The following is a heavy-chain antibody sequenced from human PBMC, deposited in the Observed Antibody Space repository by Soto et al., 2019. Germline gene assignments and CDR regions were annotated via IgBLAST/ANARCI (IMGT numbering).Heavy chain of an antibody. CDR3: ARGVWVTDGGMNYYYYYMDV. CDR1: GGTLSSYT. J-gene: IGHJ6*03. V-gene: IGHV1-69*02. Sequence: QVQLVQSGAEVQKPGSSLRVSCEASGGTLSSYTFNWVRQAPGQGLEWMGRIIPVLNITNYAQNSKGRVTMTADKSTSIVYMELSSLRSDASAIYYCARGVWVTDGGMNYYYYYMDVWGKGSTVTVSS. D-gene: IGHD2-21*02. CDR2: IIPVLNIT.